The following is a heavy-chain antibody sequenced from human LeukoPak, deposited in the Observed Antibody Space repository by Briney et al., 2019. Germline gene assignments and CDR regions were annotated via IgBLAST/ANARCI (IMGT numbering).Heavy chain of an antibody. J-gene: IGHJ4*02. CDR2: FDPEDGET. V-gene: IGHV1-24*01. CDR3: ATAAMVPYWSMVRSFGY. CDR1: GYTLTELS. D-gene: IGHD3-10*01. Sequence: GASVKVSCKVSGYTLTELSMHWVRQAPGKGLEWMGGFDPEDGETIYAQKFQGRVTMTEDTSTDTAYMELSSLRSEDTAVYYCATAAMVPYWSMVRSFGYWGQGTLVTVSS.